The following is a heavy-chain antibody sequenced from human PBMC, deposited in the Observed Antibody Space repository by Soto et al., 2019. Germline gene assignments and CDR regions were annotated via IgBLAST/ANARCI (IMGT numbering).Heavy chain of an antibody. D-gene: IGHD3-22*01. J-gene: IGHJ6*02. CDR1: GGSISSGGYS. CDR2: IYHSGST. V-gene: IGHV4-30-2*01. Sequence: QLQLQESGSGLVKPSQTLSLTCAVSGGSISSGGYSWSWIRQPPGKGLEWIGYIYHSGSTYYNPSRKSRVTLSVARSKNQFSLKLSSVPAADTAVYYCARDGPYYDSSGYYSPHYGMDVWGQGTTVTVSS. CDR3: ARDGPYYDSSGYYSPHYGMDV.